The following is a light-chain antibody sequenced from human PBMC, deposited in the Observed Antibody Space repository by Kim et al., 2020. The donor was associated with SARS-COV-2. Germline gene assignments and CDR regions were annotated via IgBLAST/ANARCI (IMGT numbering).Light chain of an antibody. CDR3: QQYNNLPPT. V-gene: IGKV3-15*01. CDR2: GAS. Sequence: EIVMTQPPATLSVSPGERATLSCRASQSVSSNLAWYQQKPGQAPRLLIYGASTRATGIPARFSGSGSGTEFTLTISSLQSEDFAVYYCQQYNNLPPTSGGGNKVDIK. CDR1: QSVSSN. J-gene: IGKJ4*01.